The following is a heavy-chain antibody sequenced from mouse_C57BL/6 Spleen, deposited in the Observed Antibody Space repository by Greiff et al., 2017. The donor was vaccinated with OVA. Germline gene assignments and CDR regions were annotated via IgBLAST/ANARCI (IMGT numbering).Heavy chain of an antibody. D-gene: IGHD1-1*01. Sequence: QVQLQQPGAELVKPGASVKLSCKASGYTFTSYWMHWVKQRPGQGLEWIGMIHPNSGSTNYNEKFKSKATLTVDKSSSPAYMQLSSLTSEDSADSYGARPHRRGSSDGMDYWGQGTTLTVSS. CDR2: IHPNSGST. CDR1: GYTFTSYW. J-gene: IGHJ2*01. V-gene: IGHV1-64*01. CDR3: ARPHRRGSSDGMDY.